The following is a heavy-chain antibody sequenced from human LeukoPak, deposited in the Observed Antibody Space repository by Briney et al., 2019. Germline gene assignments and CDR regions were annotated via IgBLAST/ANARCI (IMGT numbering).Heavy chain of an antibody. V-gene: IGHV3-7*04. D-gene: IGHD5-24*01. J-gene: IGHJ4*02. CDR2: IKQDGSKK. CDR1: GFPFSSYW. Sequence: GGSLRLSCAASGFPFSSYWMTWVRQAPGKGLEWVANIKQDGSKKSYVDSVKGRFTISRDNAKNSLYLQMNSLRAEDTAIYYCTRVGYIDEGIDYWGQGTLVTVSS. CDR3: TRVGYIDEGIDY.